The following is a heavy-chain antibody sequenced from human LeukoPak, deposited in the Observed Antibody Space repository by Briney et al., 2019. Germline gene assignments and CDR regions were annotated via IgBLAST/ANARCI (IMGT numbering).Heavy chain of an antibody. CDR3: VGGRWWQDFDY. V-gene: IGHV4-34*01. D-gene: IGHD2-15*01. Sequence: SETLSLTCAVYGGSFSGYYWSWIRQRPGKGLEWIGEINHSGSTNYNPSLKSRVTISVDTSKNQFSLKLSSVTAADTAVYYCVGGRWWQDFDYWGQGTLVTVSS. CDR1: GGSFSGYY. CDR2: INHSGST. J-gene: IGHJ4*02.